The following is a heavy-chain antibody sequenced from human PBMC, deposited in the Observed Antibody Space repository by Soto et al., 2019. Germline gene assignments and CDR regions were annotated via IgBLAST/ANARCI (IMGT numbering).Heavy chain of an antibody. CDR2: INPDGNVG. J-gene: IGHJ4*02. D-gene: IGHD4-4*01. V-gene: IGHV3-7*03. CDR3: AGWGGHDYNY. CDR1: GFTFSTYW. Sequence: VQVVESGGGAVQPGGSLRLSCVGSGFTFSTYWMNWVRQAPGKGLEWVANINPDGNVGTYVDSVRGRFTTSRDNAKNSLYLQMNSLRADDTAVYFCAGWGGHDYNYWGQGIMVTVSS.